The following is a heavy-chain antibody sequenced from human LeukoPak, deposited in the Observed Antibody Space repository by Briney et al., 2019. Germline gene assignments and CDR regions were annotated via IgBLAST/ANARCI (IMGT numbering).Heavy chain of an antibody. Sequence: PSETLSLTCTVSGGSISSSSYYWGWIRQPPGKGLEWIGSIYYSGSTYYNPSLKSRVTISVDTSENQFSLKLSSVTAADTAVYYCARSRSYGTYYYYYGMDVWGQGTTVTVSS. CDR1: GGSISSSSYY. D-gene: IGHD4-17*01. CDR3: ARSRSYGTYYYYYGMDV. V-gene: IGHV4-39*01. J-gene: IGHJ6*02. CDR2: IYYSGST.